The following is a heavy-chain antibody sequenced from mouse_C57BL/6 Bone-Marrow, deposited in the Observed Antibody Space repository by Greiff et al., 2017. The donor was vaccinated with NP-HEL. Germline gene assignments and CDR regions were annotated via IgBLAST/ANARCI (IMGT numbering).Heavy chain of an antibody. D-gene: IGHD2-3*01. Sequence: QVQLKESGAELARPGASVKLSCKASGYTFTSSGISWVKQRTGQGLEWIGEIYPRSGNTYYNEKFKGKATLTADKSSSTAYMELRSLTSEDSAVYFCAREDGYYYVDYWGQGTTLTVSS. CDR1: GYTFTSSG. J-gene: IGHJ2*01. CDR3: AREDGYYYVDY. CDR2: IYPRSGNT. V-gene: IGHV1-81*01.